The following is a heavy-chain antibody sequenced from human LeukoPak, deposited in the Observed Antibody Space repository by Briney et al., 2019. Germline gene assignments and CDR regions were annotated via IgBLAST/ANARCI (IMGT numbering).Heavy chain of an antibody. Sequence: ASVKVSCKVSGYTLTELSMHWVRQAPGKGLEWMGGFDPEDGETIYAQKFQGRVTMTEDTSTDTAYMELSSLRSEDTAVYYCATEYYYDSSGYRWFDPWGQGTLVTVSS. CDR3: ATEYYYDSSGYRWFDP. CDR1: GYTLTELS. D-gene: IGHD3-22*01. V-gene: IGHV1-24*01. CDR2: FDPEDGET. J-gene: IGHJ5*02.